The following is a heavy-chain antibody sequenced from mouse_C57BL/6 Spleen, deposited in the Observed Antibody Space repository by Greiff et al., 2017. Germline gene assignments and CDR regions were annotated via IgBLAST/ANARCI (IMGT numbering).Heavy chain of an antibody. Sequence: QVQLQQPGAELVMPGASVKLSCKASGYTFTSYWMHWVKQRPGQGLEWIGEIDPSDSYTNYNQKFKGKSTLTVDNSSSTAYMQLSSLTSEDSAVYYCARSGYDYFAYWGQGTLVTLAA. D-gene: IGHD2-4*01. CDR1: GYTFTSYW. CDR2: IDPSDSYT. J-gene: IGHJ3*01. V-gene: IGHV1-69*01. CDR3: ARSGYDYFAY.